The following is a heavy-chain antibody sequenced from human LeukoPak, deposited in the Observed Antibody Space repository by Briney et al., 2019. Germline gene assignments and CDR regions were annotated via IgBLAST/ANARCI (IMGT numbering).Heavy chain of an antibody. CDR2: IKQDGSEK. CDR1: GFTFSTYW. Sequence: GGSLRLSCVASGFTFSTYWMPWVSQAPGKGLEWVANIKQDGSEKSYVDSVKGRFTISRDNAKNSLYLQMNSLRAEDTAVYYCARDDGGNYPTAFEYWGQGTLVTVSS. CDR3: ARDDGGNYPTAFEY. V-gene: IGHV3-7*01. J-gene: IGHJ4*02. D-gene: IGHD4/OR15-4a*01.